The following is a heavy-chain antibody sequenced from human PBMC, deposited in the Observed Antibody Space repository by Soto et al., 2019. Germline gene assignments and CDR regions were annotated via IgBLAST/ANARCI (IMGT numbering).Heavy chain of an antibody. J-gene: IGHJ5*02. V-gene: IGHV4-28*01. D-gene: IGHD2-15*01. Sequence: QVQLQESGPGLVKPSDTLSLTCAVSGYSISSSNWWGCIRQPPGKGLEWIGYIYYSGSTYYNPSLKSRVTMSVDKSKNQFSLRLSSVTAANTAVYYCARTAPPYCSGGSCYANWFDPWGQGTLVTVSS. CDR2: IYYSGST. CDR1: GYSISSSNW. CDR3: ARTAPPYCSGGSCYANWFDP.